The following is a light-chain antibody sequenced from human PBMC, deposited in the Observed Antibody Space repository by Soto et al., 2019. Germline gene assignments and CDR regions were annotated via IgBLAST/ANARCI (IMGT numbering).Light chain of an antibody. CDR1: QSVSSSY. CDR2: GAS. J-gene: IGKJ1*01. Sequence: EVVLTQSPGTLALSRGERATLSCRASQSVSSSYLAWYQHRPGQAPRLLIFGASSRATGIPDRFSGTGSGKDFPLPISRLEAEDFAVYYCQQYGNSPWTFGQGTKVEIK. CDR3: QQYGNSPWT. V-gene: IGKV3-20*01.